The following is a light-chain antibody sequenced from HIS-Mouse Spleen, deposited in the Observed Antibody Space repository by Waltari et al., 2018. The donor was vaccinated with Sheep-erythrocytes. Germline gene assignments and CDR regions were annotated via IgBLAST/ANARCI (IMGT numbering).Light chain of an antibody. J-gene: IGLJ3*02. CDR3: LQDYNYPWT. CDR1: KLGDKY. V-gene: IGLV3-1*01. CDR2: QDS. Sequence: SYELTQPPSVSVSPGQTASITCSGDKLGDKYACWYQQKPGQSPVLVIYQDSKRPSGIPERFSGSNSGNTATLTISSLQPEDFATYYCLQDYNYPWTFGQGTK.